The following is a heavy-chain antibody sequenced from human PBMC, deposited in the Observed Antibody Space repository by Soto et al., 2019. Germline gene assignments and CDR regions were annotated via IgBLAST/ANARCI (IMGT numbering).Heavy chain of an antibody. J-gene: IGHJ6*02. CDR1: GLIFSDYH. Sequence: EVQLVESGGGLVQPGGSLSLSFAASGLIFSDYHMDWVRQAPGKGLEWVGRIRRKANSYTPEYAASVKGRFTISRDDSKNSLYLQMNSLKSEDTAVYYCAMLGGWSGGSSGMDVWGQGTTVTVSS. CDR2: IRRKANSYTP. V-gene: IGHV3-72*01. CDR3: AMLGGWSGGSSGMDV. D-gene: IGHD6-19*01.